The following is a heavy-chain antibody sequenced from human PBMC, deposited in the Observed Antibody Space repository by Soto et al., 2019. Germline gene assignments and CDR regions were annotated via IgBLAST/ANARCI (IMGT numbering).Heavy chain of an antibody. CDR2: MNPNSGNT. V-gene: IGHV1-8*01. CDR3: AVYGYCSGGSCYPLYMDV. J-gene: IGHJ6*03. Sequence: GASMKVSCKASGYTFTSYYINWVRQAPGQGLEWMGWMNPNSGNTGYAQKFQGRVTMTRNTSISTAYMELSSLRSEDTAVYYCAVYGYCSGGSCYPLYMDVWGKGTTVTVSS. D-gene: IGHD2-15*01. CDR1: GYTFTSYY.